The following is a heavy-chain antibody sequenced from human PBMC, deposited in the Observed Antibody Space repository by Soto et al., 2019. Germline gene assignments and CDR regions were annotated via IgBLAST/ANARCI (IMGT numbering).Heavy chain of an antibody. V-gene: IGHV1-69*01. Sequence: QVQLVQSGAEVKRPGSSVKVSCKASGVVFSTYAVPWVRQAPGQGLEWMGVIIPVFGAPKYAQSFQGRVTITADESKRTAYMELTSLRSEDTDIYYCARDWCTTDAFYSGLEYWGQGTLVTVSS. CDR2: IIPVFGAP. J-gene: IGHJ4*02. D-gene: IGHD2-8*01. CDR1: GVVFSTYA. CDR3: ARDWCTTDAFYSGLEY.